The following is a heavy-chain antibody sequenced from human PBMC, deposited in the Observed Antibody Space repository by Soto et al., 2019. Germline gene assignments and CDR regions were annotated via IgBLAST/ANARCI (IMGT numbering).Heavy chain of an antibody. V-gene: IGHV4-59*01. Sequence: PSETLSLTCLVSGQYIKSNFWWAWVRQSPGKGLEWIGYIYYSGSTNYTPSLKSRVTISVDTSKNQFSLKLSSVTAADTAVYYCARVRSYYDSSGYYRRRAFDIWGQGTMVTVSS. D-gene: IGHD3-22*01. J-gene: IGHJ3*02. CDR1: GQYIKSNFW. CDR2: IYYSGST. CDR3: ARVRSYYDSSGYYRRRAFDI.